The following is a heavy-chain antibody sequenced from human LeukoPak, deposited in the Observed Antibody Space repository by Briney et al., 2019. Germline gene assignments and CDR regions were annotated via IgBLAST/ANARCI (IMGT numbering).Heavy chain of an antibody. J-gene: IGHJ3*02. V-gene: IGHV4-59*01. CDR3: ARDRYCTNGVCHTASILDAFDI. CDR1: GGSISSYY. CDR2: IYYSGTT. Sequence: SETLSLTCTVSGGSISSYYWSWIRQPPGKGLEWIGYIYYSGTTNYNPSLKSRVTISVDTSKNQFSLKLSSVTAADTAVYYCARDRYCTNGVCHTASILDAFDIWGQGTMVTVSS. D-gene: IGHD2-8*01.